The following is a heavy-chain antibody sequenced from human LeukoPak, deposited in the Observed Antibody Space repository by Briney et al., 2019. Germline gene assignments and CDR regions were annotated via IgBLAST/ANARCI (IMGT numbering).Heavy chain of an antibody. V-gene: IGHV1-2*04. CDR1: GYTFTGYY. D-gene: IGHD4-17*01. Sequence: ASVKVSCKASGYTFTGYYMHWVRQAPGQGLEWMGWINPNSGGTNYAQKFQGWVTMTRDTSISTAYMELSRLRSDDTAVYYCARGPRFYGDYSRPAYYYYGMDVWGQGTTVTVSS. CDR2: INPNSGGT. J-gene: IGHJ6*02. CDR3: ARGPRFYGDYSRPAYYYYGMDV.